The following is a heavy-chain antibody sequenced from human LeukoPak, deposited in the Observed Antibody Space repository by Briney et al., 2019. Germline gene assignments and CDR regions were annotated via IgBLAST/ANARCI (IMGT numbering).Heavy chain of an antibody. D-gene: IGHD3-22*01. V-gene: IGHV4-39*01. CDR2: IYYSGST. CDR1: GGSISSSSYY. J-gene: IGHJ4*02. CDR3: ARYTDSWLGY. Sequence: SETLSLTCTVSGGSISSSSYYWGWIRQPPGKGLEWIGSIYYSGSTYYNPSLKSRVTISVDTSKNQFSLKLSSVTAADTAVYCCARYTDSWLGYWGQGTLVTASS.